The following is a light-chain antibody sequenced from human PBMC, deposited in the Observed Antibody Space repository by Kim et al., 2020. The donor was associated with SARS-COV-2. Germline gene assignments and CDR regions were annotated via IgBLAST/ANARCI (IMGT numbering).Light chain of an antibody. CDR3: QKDNAAPWT. J-gene: IGKJ1*01. Sequence: ASVGDIVTITCRASQCISNSLAWYQQKPGKVPKVLIYSASALQSGFPSRFSGSGSGTDFTLTISSLQPEDVATYYCQKDNAAPWTFGQGTKLEIK. CDR1: QCISNS. V-gene: IGKV1-27*01. CDR2: SAS.